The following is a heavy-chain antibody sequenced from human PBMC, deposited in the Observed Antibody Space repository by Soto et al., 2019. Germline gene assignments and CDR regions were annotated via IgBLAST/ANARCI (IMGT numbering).Heavy chain of an antibody. J-gene: IGHJ5*02. V-gene: IGHV3-48*03. CDR2: ISTGGGTI. Sequence: GGSLRLSCAASGFKFGSYEMNWVRQAPGKGLEWVSYISTGGGTIYHADSVKGRFTISRDNAKNSLYLQMNSLRAEDTAVYYCARDIDEGWFDPWGQGTLVTVSS. CDR1: GFKFGSYE. CDR3: ARDIDEGWFDP.